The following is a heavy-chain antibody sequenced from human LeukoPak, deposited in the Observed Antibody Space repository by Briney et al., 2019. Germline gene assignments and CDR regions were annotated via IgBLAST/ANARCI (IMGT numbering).Heavy chain of an antibody. Sequence: GESLKISCKGSGYSFTSYWIGWVRQMPGKGLEWMGIIYPGGSDTRYSPSFQGQVTISADKSISTAYLQWSSLKASDTAMYYCARQNEVVVPAAFGLGYMDVWGKGTTVTVSS. V-gene: IGHV5-51*01. CDR1: GYSFTSYW. J-gene: IGHJ6*03. CDR2: IYPGGSDT. CDR3: ARQNEVVVPAAFGLGYMDV. D-gene: IGHD2-2*01.